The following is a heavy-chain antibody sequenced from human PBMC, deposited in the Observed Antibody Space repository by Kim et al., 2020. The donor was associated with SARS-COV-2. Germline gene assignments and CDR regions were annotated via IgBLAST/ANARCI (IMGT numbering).Heavy chain of an antibody. D-gene: IGHD2-2*02. CDR1: RFTFRDYA. CDR2: ISWNSGTI. CDR3: AKAYCSSTNCYIVY. Sequence: GGSLRLSCAASRFTFRDYAMHWVRQAPGRGLEWVSGISWNSGTIVYADSVKGRFTISRDNAKSSLYLQINSLRAEDTALYYCAKAYCSSTNCYIVYWGQGTLVTVSS. V-gene: IGHV3-9*01. J-gene: IGHJ4*02.